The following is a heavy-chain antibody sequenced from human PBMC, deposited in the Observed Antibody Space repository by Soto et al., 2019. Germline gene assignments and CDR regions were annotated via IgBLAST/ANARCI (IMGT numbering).Heavy chain of an antibody. V-gene: IGHV1-18*01. CDR3: ARELGYCSGGSCYSVWFDP. Sequence: ASVKVSCKASGYTFTIYGISWVRQAPGQGLEWMGWISAYNGNTNYAQKLQGRVTMTTDTSTSTAYMELRSLRSDDTAVYYCARELGYCSGGSCYSVWFDPWGQGTLVTVSS. D-gene: IGHD2-15*01. CDR1: GYTFTIYG. CDR2: ISAYNGNT. J-gene: IGHJ5*02.